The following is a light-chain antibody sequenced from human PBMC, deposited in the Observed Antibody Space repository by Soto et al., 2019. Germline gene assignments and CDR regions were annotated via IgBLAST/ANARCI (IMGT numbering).Light chain of an antibody. CDR2: DVI. CDR3: CSYAGSYTHV. V-gene: IGLV2-11*01. J-gene: IGLJ1*01. CDR1: SSDIGAYNF. Sequence: QAVVTQPRSVSGSPGQSVTISCTGTSSDIGAYNFVSWYQQHPDKAPKLMIYDVIKRPSGVPDRFSGSKSGNTASLTIYGLQAEDEADYYCCSYAGSYTHVFGTGTKLTVL.